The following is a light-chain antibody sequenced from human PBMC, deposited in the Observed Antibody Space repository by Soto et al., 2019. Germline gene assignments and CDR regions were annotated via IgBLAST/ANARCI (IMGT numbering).Light chain of an antibody. CDR2: LNIDGSH. J-gene: IGLJ2*01. CDR1: SGHSSYA. Sequence: QPVLTQSPSASASLGASVKLTCTLSSGHSSYAIAWHQQQPEKGPRYLMNLNIDGSHSKGDGIPDRFSGSSSGAERYLTISRLQSEDEADYYCQTWVTGIVVFGGGTKLTV. CDR3: QTWVTGIVV. V-gene: IGLV4-69*01.